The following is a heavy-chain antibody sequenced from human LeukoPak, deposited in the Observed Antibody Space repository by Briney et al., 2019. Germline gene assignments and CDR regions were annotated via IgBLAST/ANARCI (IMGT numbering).Heavy chain of an antibody. V-gene: IGHV3-11*05. CDR2: ISSSSSYT. CDR1: GFTFSDYY. Sequence: PGGSLRLSCAASGFTFSDYYMSWIRQAPGKGLEWVSYISSSSSYTNYADSGKGRFTISRDNAKNSLYLQMNSLRAEDTAVYYCARGGGPEWAFDIWGQGTMVTVSS. J-gene: IGHJ3*02. CDR3: ARGGGPEWAFDI. D-gene: IGHD3-3*01.